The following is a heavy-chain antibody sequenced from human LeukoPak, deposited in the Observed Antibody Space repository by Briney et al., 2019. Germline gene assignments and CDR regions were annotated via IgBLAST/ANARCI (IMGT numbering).Heavy chain of an antibody. V-gene: IGHV4-39*07. D-gene: IGHD6-13*01. CDR2: IYDSGST. Sequence: PSETLSLTCTVSGGSIRSSYYYWGWIRQPPGKGLEWIGSIYDSGSTYYNPSLKSRVTISVDTSKNQFSLKLSSVTAADTAVYYCAGPAPKKYSSSWSPGFFDYWGQGTLVTVSS. J-gene: IGHJ4*02. CDR1: GGSIRSSYYY. CDR3: AGPAPKKYSSSWSPGFFDY.